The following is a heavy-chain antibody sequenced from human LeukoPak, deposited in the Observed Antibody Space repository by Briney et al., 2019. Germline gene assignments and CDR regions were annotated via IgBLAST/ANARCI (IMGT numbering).Heavy chain of an antibody. CDR1: GGSFSGYY. CDR2: INHSGST. J-gene: IGHJ4*02. D-gene: IGHD6-19*01. V-gene: IGHV4-34*01. CDR3: AKHSSGWPGFDY. Sequence: PSETLSLTCAVYGGSFSGYYWSWIRQPPGKGLEWIGEINHSGSTNYNPSLKSRVTISVDTSKNQFSLKLSSVTAADTAVYYCAKHSSGWPGFDYWGQGTLVTVSS.